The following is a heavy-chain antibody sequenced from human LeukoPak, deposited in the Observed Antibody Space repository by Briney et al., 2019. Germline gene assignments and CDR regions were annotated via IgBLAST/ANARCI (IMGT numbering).Heavy chain of an antibody. CDR3: ATFRDWLLGPGDYYYMDV. CDR2: INPNSGGT. D-gene: IGHD3/OR15-3a*01. V-gene: IGHV1-2*02. J-gene: IGHJ6*03. Sequence: ASVNVSCKASGYTFTGYYMHWVRQAPGQGLEWMGWINPNSGGTNYAQKFQGRVTMTRDTSISTAYMELSRLRSDDTAVYYCATFRDWLLGPGDYYYMDVWGKGTTVTVSS. CDR1: GYTFTGYY.